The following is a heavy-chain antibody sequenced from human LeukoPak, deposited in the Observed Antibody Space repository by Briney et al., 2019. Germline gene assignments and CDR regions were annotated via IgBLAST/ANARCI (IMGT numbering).Heavy chain of an antibody. CDR1: GFTVSSNY. V-gene: IGHV3-48*04. D-gene: IGHD2-15*01. CDR2: ISSSSSTI. J-gene: IGHJ4*02. Sequence: GGSLRLSCAASGFTVSSNYMSWVRQAPGKGLEWVSYISSSSSTIYYADSVKGRFTISRDNAKNSLYLQMNSLRAEDTAVYYCARSVRVVVYYFDYWGQGTLVTVSS. CDR3: ARSVRVVVYYFDY.